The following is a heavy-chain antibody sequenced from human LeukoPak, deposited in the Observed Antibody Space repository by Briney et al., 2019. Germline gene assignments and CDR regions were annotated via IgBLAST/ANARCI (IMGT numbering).Heavy chain of an antibody. CDR1: GYTFTSYD. Sequence: EASVKVSCKASGYTFTSYDINWVRQATGQGLEWMGWMNPNSGNTGYAQKFQGRVTMTRNTSISTAYMELSSLRSEDTAVYYCARPTREGSDGYYGSGSYYDYWGQGTLVTVSS. CDR2: MNPNSGNT. D-gene: IGHD3-10*01. CDR3: ARPTREGSDGYYGSGSYYDY. V-gene: IGHV1-8*01. J-gene: IGHJ4*02.